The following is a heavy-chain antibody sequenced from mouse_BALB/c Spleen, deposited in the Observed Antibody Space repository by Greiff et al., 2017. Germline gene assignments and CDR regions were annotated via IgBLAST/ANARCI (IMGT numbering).Heavy chain of an antibody. V-gene: IGHV1-5*01. CDR1: GYTFTSYW. CDR3: TSYYGNYGYAMAY. J-gene: IGHJ4*01. Sequence: EVQLQQSGTVLARPGASVKMSCKASGYTFTSYWMHWVKQRPGQGLEWIGAIYPGNSDTSYNQKFKGKAKLTAVTSTSTAYMELSSLTNEDSAVDYCTSYYGNYGYAMAYWGQGTSVTVSS. D-gene: IGHD2-10*01. CDR2: IYPGNSDT.